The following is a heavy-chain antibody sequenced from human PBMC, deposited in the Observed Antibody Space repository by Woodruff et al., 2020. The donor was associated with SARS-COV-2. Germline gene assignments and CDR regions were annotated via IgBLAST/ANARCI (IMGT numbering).Heavy chain of an antibody. Sequence: MGRIDPSDSYTNYSPSFQGHVTISADKSISTAYLQWSSLKASDTAMYYCARTNIPILDAWGQGTLVTVSS. D-gene: IGHD2-2*02. CDR2: IDPSDSYT. CDR3: ARTNIPILDA. J-gene: IGHJ5*02. V-gene: IGHV5-10-1*01.